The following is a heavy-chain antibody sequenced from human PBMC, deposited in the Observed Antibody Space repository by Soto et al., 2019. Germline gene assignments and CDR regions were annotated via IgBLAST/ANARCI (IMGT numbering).Heavy chain of an antibody. CDR3: VRERAPFDAFDV. CDR2: IWVDGINK. V-gene: IGHV3-33*01. Sequence: PGGSLRLSCAASGFTFSNYGMHWVRQAPGKGLEWVTVIWVDGINKYYADNVKGRFTISRDNSKNTLYLRMDGLRDEDTAVYYCVRERAPFDAFDVWGQGTMVTVSS. J-gene: IGHJ3*01. CDR1: GFTFSNYG.